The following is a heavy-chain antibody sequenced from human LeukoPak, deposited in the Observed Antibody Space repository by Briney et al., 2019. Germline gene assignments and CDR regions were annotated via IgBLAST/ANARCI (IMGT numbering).Heavy chain of an antibody. CDR2: IKSESDGGTI. CDR3: STDGIVYVPNTGYNTDV. J-gene: IGHJ6*03. CDR1: EFTLSDVW. V-gene: IGHV3-15*01. Sequence: GGSLRLSCAASEFTLSDVWMNWVRQAPGKGLEWVGRIKSESDGGTIEYAAPVKGRFSISRDDSKNTLYLQMNSLKAEDTAVYYCSTDGIVYVPNTGYNTDVWGKGTTVTVSS. D-gene: IGHD2-8*01.